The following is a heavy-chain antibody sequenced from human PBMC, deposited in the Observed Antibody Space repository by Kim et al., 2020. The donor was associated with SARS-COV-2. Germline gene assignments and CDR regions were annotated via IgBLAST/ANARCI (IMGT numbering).Heavy chain of an antibody. CDR2: INPSGGST. D-gene: IGHD1-1*01. CDR1: GYTFTSYY. Sequence: ASVKVSCKASGYTFTSYYMHWVRQAPGQGLEWMGIINPSGGSTSYAQKFQGRVTMTRDTSTSTVYMELSSLRSEDTAVYCCARDWVQDPRNSVRPNRYYYYYMDVWGKGTTVTVSS. V-gene: IGHV1-46*01. J-gene: IGHJ6*03. CDR3: ARDWVQDPRNSVRPNRYYYYYMDV.